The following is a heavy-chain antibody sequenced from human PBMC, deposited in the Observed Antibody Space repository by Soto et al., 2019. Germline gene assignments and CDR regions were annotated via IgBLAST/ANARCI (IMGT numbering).Heavy chain of an antibody. CDR1: GITVSSYY. V-gene: IGHV3-53*01. J-gene: IGHJ4*02. Sequence: GGSLRLSCAVSGITVSSYYMSWVRQAAGKGLEWVSVIYAGTITYYADSVKGRFTIHRDNSKNTLNLEMNSLRVEDTAVYYCARIPYDNSGTIFDYWGQGTLVTVSS. CDR3: ARIPYDNSGTIFDY. D-gene: IGHD3-22*01. CDR2: IYAGTIT.